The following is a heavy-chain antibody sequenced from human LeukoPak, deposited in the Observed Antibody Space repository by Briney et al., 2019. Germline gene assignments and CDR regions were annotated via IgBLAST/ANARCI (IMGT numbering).Heavy chain of an antibody. CDR1: GGSISSGGYS. CDR3: ARATATYYYDSSEYYFDY. D-gene: IGHD3-22*01. CDR2: IYHSGST. V-gene: IGHV4-30-2*01. Sequence: SQTLSLTCAVSGGSISSGGYSWSWIRQPPGKGLEWIGYIYHSGSTYYNPSLKSRVTISVDRSKNQFSLKLSSVTAADTAVYYYARATATYYYDSSEYYFDYWGQGTLVTVSS. J-gene: IGHJ4*02.